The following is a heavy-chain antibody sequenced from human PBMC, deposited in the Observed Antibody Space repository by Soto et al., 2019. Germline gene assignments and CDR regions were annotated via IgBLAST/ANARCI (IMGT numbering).Heavy chain of an antibody. CDR3: ARLVYDTRLNYMYFDF. J-gene: IGHJ4*02. Sequence: SETLSLTCAVSGVSISSGNWWTWVRQSPQRGLEYIGEIFHDGTADYYPSFERRVAISVDTSKNQFSLKLTSVTAADTAIYFCARLVYDTRLNYMYFDFWGQGTLVTVSS. CDR2: IFHDGTA. V-gene: IGHV4-4*02. D-gene: IGHD3-10*01. CDR1: GVSISSGNW.